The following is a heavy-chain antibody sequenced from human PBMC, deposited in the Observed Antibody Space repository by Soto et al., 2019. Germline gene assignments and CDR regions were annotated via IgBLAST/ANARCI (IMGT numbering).Heavy chain of an antibody. V-gene: IGHV3-23*01. D-gene: IGHD3-22*01. CDR2: ISGSGGST. J-gene: IGHJ6*02. CDR1: GFTFSSYA. Sequence: GGSLRLSCAASGFTFSSYAMSWVRQAPGKGLEWVSAISGSGGSTYYADSVKGRFTSSRDNSKNTLYLQMNSLRAEDTAVYYCAKSLATMIVVEVYDGMGVWGQGTTVTVSS. CDR3: AKSLATMIVVEVYDGMGV.